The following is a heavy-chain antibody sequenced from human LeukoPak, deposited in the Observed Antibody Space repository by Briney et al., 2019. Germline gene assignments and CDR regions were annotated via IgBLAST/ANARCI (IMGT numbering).Heavy chain of an antibody. Sequence: PSETLSLTCTVSGGSISSYYWGWIRQPPGKGLEWIGSIYHSGSTCYNPSLKSRVTISVDTSKNQFSLKLSSVTAADTAVYYCARGAYDSSGYYYYYMDVWGKGTTVTVSS. D-gene: IGHD3-22*01. V-gene: IGHV4-38-2*02. J-gene: IGHJ6*03. CDR3: ARGAYDSSGYYYYYMDV. CDR2: IYHSGST. CDR1: GGSISSYY.